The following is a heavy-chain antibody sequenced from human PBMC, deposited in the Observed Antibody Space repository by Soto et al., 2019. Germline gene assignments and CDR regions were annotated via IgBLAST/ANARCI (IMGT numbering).Heavy chain of an antibody. CDR2: IYPGDSDT. CDR1: GYSFTSYW. J-gene: IGHJ6*02. V-gene: IGHV5-51*01. Sequence: PGESLKISCKGSGYSFTSYWINWVRQMPGKGLEWMGIIYPGDSDTRHSPSFQGQVTISADKSIDTAYLQWRSLKASDTAVYYCARHHGSPGSYFGLDVWGQGTTVTVSS. D-gene: IGHD6-13*01. CDR3: ARHHGSPGSYFGLDV.